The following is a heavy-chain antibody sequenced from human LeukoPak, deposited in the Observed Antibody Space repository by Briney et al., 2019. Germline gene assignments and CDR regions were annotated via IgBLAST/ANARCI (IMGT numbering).Heavy chain of an antibody. CDR2: TNPNSGGT. CDR3: ARGGVEMATIAHFDY. V-gene: IGHV1-2*02. D-gene: IGHD5-24*01. Sequence: ASVKVSCKAPGYTFTGYYMHWVRQAPGQGLEWMGWTNPNSGGTNYAQKFQGRVTMTRDTSISTAYMELSRLRSDDTAVYYCARGGVEMATIAHFDYWGQGTLVTVSS. CDR1: GYTFTGYY. J-gene: IGHJ4*02.